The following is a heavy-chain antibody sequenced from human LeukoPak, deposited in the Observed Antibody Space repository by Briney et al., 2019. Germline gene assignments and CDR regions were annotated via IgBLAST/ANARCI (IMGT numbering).Heavy chain of an antibody. J-gene: IGHJ6*02. CDR2: MNPNSGNT. CDR1: GYTFTSYD. Sequence: ASVKVSCKASGYTFTSYDINWVRQATGQGLGWMGWMNPNSGNTGYAQKFQGRVTMTRNTSISTGYMELSSLRSEDTAVYYCARAYYYYYGMDVWGQGTTVTVSS. CDR3: ARAYYYYYGMDV. V-gene: IGHV1-8*01.